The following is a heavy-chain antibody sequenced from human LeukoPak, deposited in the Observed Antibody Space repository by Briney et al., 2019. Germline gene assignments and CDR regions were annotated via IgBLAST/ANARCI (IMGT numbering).Heavy chain of an antibody. CDR1: GFIFSNYW. J-gene: IGHJ4*02. D-gene: IGHD6-13*01. CDR2: IKEDGSEK. Sequence: GGSLRLSCAASGFIFSNYWMSWVRQAPGKGLEWVANIKEDGSEKYYVDSVKGRFTISRDNARNSLYLQMNSLRAEDTAVYYCASGRQLGYWGQGTLVTVSS. V-gene: IGHV3-7*01. CDR3: ASGRQLGY.